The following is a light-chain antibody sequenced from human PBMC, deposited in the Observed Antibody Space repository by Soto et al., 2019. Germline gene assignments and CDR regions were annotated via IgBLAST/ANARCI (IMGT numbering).Light chain of an antibody. Sequence: EIVLTQSPATLSLSPGERATLSCRASQSVSTYLAWYQHKPGHAPRLLIYDASNRATGIPARFSGSGSGTDFTLTISSLEPEDFAVYYCQQRSNCPPLYTFGQGTKLEIK. V-gene: IGKV3-11*01. CDR1: QSVSTY. CDR2: DAS. CDR3: QQRSNCPPLYT. J-gene: IGKJ2*01.